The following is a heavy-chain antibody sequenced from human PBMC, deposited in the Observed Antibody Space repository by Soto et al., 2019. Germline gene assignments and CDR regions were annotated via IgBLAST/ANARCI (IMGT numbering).Heavy chain of an antibody. CDR3: ARESGHPHWFGSPGGGYFDY. D-gene: IGHD3-10*01. V-gene: IGHV6-1*01. CDR1: GDSVSSNSAA. Sequence: SQTLSLTCAISGDSVSSNSAAWDWIRQSPSRGLEWLGRTYYRSKWYNDYAVSVKSRITINPDTSKNQFSLQLNSVTPEDTAVYYCARESGHPHWFGSPGGGYFDYWGQGTLVTVSS. J-gene: IGHJ4*02. CDR2: TYYRSKWYN.